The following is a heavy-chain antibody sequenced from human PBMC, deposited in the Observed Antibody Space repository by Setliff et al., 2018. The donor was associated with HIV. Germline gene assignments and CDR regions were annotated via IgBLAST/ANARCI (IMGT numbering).Heavy chain of an antibody. CDR2: VYYSGST. Sequence: SETLSLTCTVSGGSISSSSYYWGLIRQPPGKGLEWIGSVYYSGSTYYAPSLKSRVTISVDTSKNQFSLKLTSVTAADTAVYFCARVVPREVAPGGFDIWGQGTMVTVSS. V-gene: IGHV4-39*07. CDR1: GGSISSSSYY. J-gene: IGHJ3*02. D-gene: IGHD5-12*01. CDR3: ARVVPREVAPGGFDI.